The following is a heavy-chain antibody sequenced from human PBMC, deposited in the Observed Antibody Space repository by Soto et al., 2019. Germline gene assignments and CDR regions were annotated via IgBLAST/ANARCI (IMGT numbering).Heavy chain of an antibody. J-gene: IGHJ3*02. CDR1: GFTFSSYA. CDR3: AKDRVLLWCGGSKQDAFDN. D-gene: IGHD3-10*01. CDR2: ISGSGGST. V-gene: IGHV3-23*01. Sequence: EVQLLESGGGLVQPGGSLRLSCAASGFTFSSYAMSWVRQAPGKGLEWVATISGSGGSTYYADSVKGRFTISRDNSKNTLYLQMNSLRAEETAVYYCAKDRVLLWCGGSKQDAFDNWGQGTMVTVSS.